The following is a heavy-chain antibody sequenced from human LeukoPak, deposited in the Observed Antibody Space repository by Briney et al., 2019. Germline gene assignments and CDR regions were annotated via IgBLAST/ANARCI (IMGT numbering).Heavy chain of an antibody. V-gene: IGHV3-23*01. CDR3: AKQEGWELGDYYFDY. J-gene: IGHJ4*02. CDR1: GFRFGDFA. D-gene: IGHD1-26*01. CDR2: ISGSGDGT. Sequence: GGSLRLSCVASGFRFGDFAMSWVRLAPGKGLEWVSSISGSGDGTYYADSVKGRFTIPRDNSRNTMYLQTNSLRAEDTALYYCAKQEGWELGDYYFDYWGQGTLVTVSS.